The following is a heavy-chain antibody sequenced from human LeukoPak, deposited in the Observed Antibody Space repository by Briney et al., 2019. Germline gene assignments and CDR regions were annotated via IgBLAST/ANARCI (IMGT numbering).Heavy chain of an antibody. Sequence: ASVKVSCKASGYXFSAYYLHWVRQAPGQGLEWMGWINSNSGGTSYAQKFQGRVTMTRDTSISTAYLEASRLTSGDTAVYYCAGYRPAVDYFDYWGQGILVTVSS. CDR1: GYXFSAYY. V-gene: IGHV1-2*02. CDR2: INSNSGGT. D-gene: IGHD2-2*01. J-gene: IGHJ4*02. CDR3: AGYRPAVDYFDY.